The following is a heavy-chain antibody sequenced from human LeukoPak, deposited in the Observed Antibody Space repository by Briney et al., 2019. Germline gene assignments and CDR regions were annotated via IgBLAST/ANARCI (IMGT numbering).Heavy chain of an antibody. V-gene: IGHV3-48*03. J-gene: IGHJ6*02. Sequence: GGSLRLSCAVSGFTFSAYEMNWVRQAPGKGLEWVSYITTSGTTIYYADSVKGRFTISRDNAKNSLYLQMNSLRAEDTAVYYCAREGSSSRRPYGMDVWGQGTTVTVSS. CDR3: AREGSSSRRPYGMDV. CDR1: GFTFSAYE. D-gene: IGHD6-13*01. CDR2: ITTSGTTI.